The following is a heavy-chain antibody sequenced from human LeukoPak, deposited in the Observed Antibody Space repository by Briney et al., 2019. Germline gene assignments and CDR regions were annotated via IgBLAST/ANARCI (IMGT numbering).Heavy chain of an antibody. CDR2: IKTKSEGGTT. J-gene: IGHJ6*03. D-gene: IGHD3-10*01. CDR3: TPEFKELGSFFYFYYMDV. V-gene: IGHV3-15*01. Sequence: GGSLRLSCTASGFTFSNAGMNWVRQAPGKGLEWVGRIKTKSEGGTTDYAAPAKGRFTISRDDSKNALFLQMDSLKSDDTAMYYCTPEFKELGSFFYFYYMDVWGTGTTVTISS. CDR1: GFTFSNAG.